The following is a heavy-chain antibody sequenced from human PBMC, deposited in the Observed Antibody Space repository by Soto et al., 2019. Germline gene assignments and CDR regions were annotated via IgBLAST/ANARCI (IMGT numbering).Heavy chain of an antibody. D-gene: IGHD2-21*02. CDR2: TIPIFGTA. CDR1: GGTFSSYA. CDR3: ASAYSVVVTAIQKYYYYGMDV. V-gene: IGHV1-69*06. Sequence: PVEVSCKASGGTFSSYAISWVRQEHGQGIEWMGGTIPIFGTANYAQKFQGRVTITSDKSTSTAYMELSSLRSEDTAVYYCASAYSVVVTAIQKYYYYGMDVWGQGTTVPVAS. J-gene: IGHJ6*02.